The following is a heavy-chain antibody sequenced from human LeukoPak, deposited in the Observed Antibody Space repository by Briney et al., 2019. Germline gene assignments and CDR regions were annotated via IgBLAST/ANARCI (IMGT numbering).Heavy chain of an antibody. J-gene: IGHJ6*03. D-gene: IGHD2-15*01. CDR2: IYTSGST. Sequence: PSQTLSLTCTVSGGSISSGSYYWSWIRQPAGKGLEWIGRIYTSGSTNFNPSLKSRVTISVDTSKNQFSLKLSSVTAADTAVYYCARLVEKGYLGYYYMDVWGKGTTVTISS. V-gene: IGHV4-61*02. CDR1: GGSISSGSYY. CDR3: ARLVEKGYLGYYYMDV.